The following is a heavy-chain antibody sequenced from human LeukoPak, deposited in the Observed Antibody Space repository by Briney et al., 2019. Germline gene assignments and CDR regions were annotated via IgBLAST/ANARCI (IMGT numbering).Heavy chain of an antibody. CDR1: GFTFTTYW. CDR2: IIGGAGGT. D-gene: IGHD2-2*01. Sequence: GGSLRLSCAASGFTFTTYWMSWVRQAPGKGLEWVSGIIGGAGGTYYADSVKGRFTISRDNAKNTLYLQMNSLRAEDTAVYYCAHGSMYQLDYWGQGTLVTVSS. CDR3: AHGSMYQLDY. J-gene: IGHJ4*02. V-gene: IGHV3-23*01.